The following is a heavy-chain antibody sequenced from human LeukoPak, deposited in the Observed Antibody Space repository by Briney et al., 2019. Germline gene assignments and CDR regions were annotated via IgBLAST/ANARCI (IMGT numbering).Heavy chain of an antibody. V-gene: IGHV3-30-3*01. CDR1: GFTFSSYA. J-gene: IGHJ5*02. CDR3: ARGSPTSCYSVWFDP. CDR2: IPYDGSNK. D-gene: IGHD2-15*01. Sequence: PGRSLRLSCAASGFTFSSYAMHWVRQAPGKGLESVAVIPYDGSNKYYADSVKGRFTISRDNSKNTLYLQMNSLRAEDTAVYYCARGSPTSCYSVWFDPWGQGTLVTVSS.